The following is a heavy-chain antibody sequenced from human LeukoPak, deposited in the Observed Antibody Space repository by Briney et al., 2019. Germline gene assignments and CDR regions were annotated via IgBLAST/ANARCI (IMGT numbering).Heavy chain of an antibody. CDR1: GFTFSDDY. CDR3: AKDADFVKY. D-gene: IGHD2/OR15-2a*01. Sequence: GGSLRLSCAASGFTFSDDYMSWIRQAPGKGLEWISYISYTGNTIYYADSVKGRFTISRDNAKKSLFLQMDSLRAEDTALYFCAKDADFVKYWGQGTLVTISS. CDR2: ISYTGNTI. V-gene: IGHV3-11*04. J-gene: IGHJ4*02.